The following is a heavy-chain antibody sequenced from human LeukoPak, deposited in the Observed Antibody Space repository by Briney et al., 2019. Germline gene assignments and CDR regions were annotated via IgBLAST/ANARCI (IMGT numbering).Heavy chain of an antibody. CDR3: ARVYRDAFWSGYSTHFDY. V-gene: IGHV1-46*01. D-gene: IGHD3-3*01. Sequence: GASVTVSCKASGYTFTIYYMHWVRQAPGQGLEWMGIINPSGGSTSYAQKFQGRVTMTRDTSTSTVYMELSSLRSEDTAVYYCARVYRDAFWSGYSTHFDYWGQGTLVTVSS. J-gene: IGHJ4*02. CDR2: INPSGGST. CDR1: GYTFTIYY.